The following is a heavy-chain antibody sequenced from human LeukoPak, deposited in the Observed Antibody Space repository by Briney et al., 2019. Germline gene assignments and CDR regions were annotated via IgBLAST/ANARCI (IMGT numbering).Heavy chain of an antibody. CDR1: GYILSVYY. CDR2: INLISVGT. Sequence: GASVKVSCKASGYILSVYYLHWVRQAPGQGLEWMGRINLISVGTIYAPKFQGRVTLTGDTSISIAYMELSRLTSDATAVYYCSREMKKGRFDAFDVWGQRTVVAVSS. D-gene: IGHD3-3*01. CDR3: SREMKKGRFDAFDV. J-gene: IGHJ3*01. V-gene: IGHV1-2*06.